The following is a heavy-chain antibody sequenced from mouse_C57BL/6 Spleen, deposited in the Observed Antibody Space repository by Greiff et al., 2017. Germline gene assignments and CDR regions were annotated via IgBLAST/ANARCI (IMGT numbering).Heavy chain of an antibody. CDR1: GFTFSSYG. Sequence: EVQLVESGGDLVKPGGSLKLSCAASGFTFSSYGMSWVRQTPDKRLEWVATISSGGSYTYYPDRVKGRFTISRDNAKNTLYLQMSSLKSEDTAMYYCARHDRYYGSYYFDYWGQGTTLTVSS. CDR3: ARHDRYYGSYYFDY. J-gene: IGHJ2*01. D-gene: IGHD2-1*01. V-gene: IGHV5-6*01. CDR2: ISSGGSYT.